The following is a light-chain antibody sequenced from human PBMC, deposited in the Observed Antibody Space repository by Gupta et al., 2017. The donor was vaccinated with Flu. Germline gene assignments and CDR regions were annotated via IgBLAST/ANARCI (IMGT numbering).Light chain of an antibody. J-gene: IGLJ3*02. CDR1: SSDVGGYNY. V-gene: IGLV2-14*01. CDR2: EVS. CDR3: SSYTISSTLV. Sequence: QSALTQPAPASGSPGQSITISCTGTSSDVGGYNYVSWYQQHPGKDPKLMIYEVSNRPSGVSNRFSGSKSGNTASLTISGLQAEDEADYYCSSYTISSTLVFGGGTKLTVL.